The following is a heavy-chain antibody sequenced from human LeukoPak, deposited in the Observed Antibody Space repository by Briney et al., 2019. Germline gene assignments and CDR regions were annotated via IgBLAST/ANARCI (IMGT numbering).Heavy chain of an antibody. CDR3: ARLRGSGTLYSGVDY. D-gene: IGHD3-10*01. V-gene: IGHV5-51*01. J-gene: IGHJ4*02. CDR1: GYSFTNYW. Sequence: GESLKISCKGSGYSFTNYWIGWVRQMPGKGLGGMGIIYPGDSDTRYSPSFQGQVTISADKSISTAYLQWSSLKASDTAMYFCARLRGSGTLYSGVDYWGQGTLVTVSS. CDR2: IYPGDSDT.